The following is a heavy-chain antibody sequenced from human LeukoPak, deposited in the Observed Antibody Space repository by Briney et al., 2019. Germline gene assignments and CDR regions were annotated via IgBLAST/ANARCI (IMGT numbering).Heavy chain of an antibody. CDR3: AKGNGGYYIDY. J-gene: IGHJ4*02. CDR1: GFTFSSYG. CDR2: IWYDGSNK. D-gene: IGHD2-8*01. Sequence: GGSLRLSCAASGFTFSSYGMHWVRQAPGKGLEWVAVIWYDGSNKYYADSVKGRFTISRDNSKNTLYLQMNSLRAEDTAVYYCAKGNGGYYIDYRGQGTLVTVSS. V-gene: IGHV3-33*06.